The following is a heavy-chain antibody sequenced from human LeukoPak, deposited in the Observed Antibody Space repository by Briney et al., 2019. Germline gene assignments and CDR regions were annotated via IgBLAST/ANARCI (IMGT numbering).Heavy chain of an antibody. CDR3: ARGPPRVVPAAILDY. CDR1: GYTFTSYG. D-gene: IGHD2-2*01. Sequence: ASVKVSCMPSGYTFTSYGISWVRQAPRQGVEWVGWICAYNGNTNYAQKLQGRVTMTTDTSTSTAYMELRSLRSDDTAVYYCARGPPRVVPAAILDYWGQGTLVTVSS. V-gene: IGHV1-18*01. J-gene: IGHJ4*02. CDR2: ICAYNGNT.